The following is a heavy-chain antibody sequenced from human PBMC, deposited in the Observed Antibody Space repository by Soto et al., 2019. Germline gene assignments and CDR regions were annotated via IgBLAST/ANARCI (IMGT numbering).Heavy chain of an antibody. Sequence: GGSLRLSCSASGFTFSSYAMSWVRQAPGKGLEWVSAISGSGGSTYYADSVKGRFTISRDNSKNTVYLQMNSLRADDTAVYYCAKDRLAGGFDYWGQGTLVTVSS. J-gene: IGHJ4*02. CDR3: AKDRLAGGFDY. CDR2: ISGSGGST. D-gene: IGHD3-16*01. CDR1: GFTFSSYA. V-gene: IGHV3-23*01.